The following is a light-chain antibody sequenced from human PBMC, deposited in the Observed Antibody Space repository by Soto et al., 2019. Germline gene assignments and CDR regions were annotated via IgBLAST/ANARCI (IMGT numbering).Light chain of an antibody. Sequence: QSALTQPPSASGSPGQSVTLSCTGTSSDVGGYNYVSWYQQHPGKAPKLMIYEVSKRPSGVPDRFSGSKSGNTASLTVSGLQVEDGADYNCISYAGSNPLYVFGPGTKVTAL. CDR1: SSDVGGYNY. V-gene: IGLV2-8*01. CDR2: EVS. J-gene: IGLJ1*01. CDR3: ISYAGSNPLYV.